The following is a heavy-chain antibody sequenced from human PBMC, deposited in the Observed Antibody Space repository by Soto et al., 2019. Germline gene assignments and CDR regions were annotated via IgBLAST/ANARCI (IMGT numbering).Heavy chain of an antibody. CDR3: ARDKYCSGGSCRKNWFDP. CDR2: IYDDGSA. Sequence: KPSETLSLTCTVSGGSISSSCWSWIRQPPGKGLEWLAYIYDDGSANYNPSLKSRATISLDMSKNQFSLKLTSVTAADTAVYYCARDKYCSGGSCRKNWFDPWGQGTLVTVSS. J-gene: IGHJ5*02. CDR1: GGSISSSC. D-gene: IGHD2-15*01. V-gene: IGHV4-59*01.